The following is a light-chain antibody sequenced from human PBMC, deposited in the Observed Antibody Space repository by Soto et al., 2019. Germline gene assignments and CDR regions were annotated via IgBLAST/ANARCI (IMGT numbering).Light chain of an antibody. Sequence: EIVLTQSPGTLSLSPGERATLSCRAIQSVTSKYLAWYQQKPGQAPRVVIYGASRRATGIPDRFSGSGSWTDCTLTISRREPEDFAVYYCQKYANSPLTFGGGTTLEIK. V-gene: IGKV3-20*01. CDR3: QKYANSPLT. CDR2: GAS. CDR1: QSVTSKY. J-gene: IGKJ4*01.